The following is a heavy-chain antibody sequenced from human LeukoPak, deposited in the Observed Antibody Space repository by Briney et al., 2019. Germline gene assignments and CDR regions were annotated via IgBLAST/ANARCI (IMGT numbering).Heavy chain of an antibody. CDR3: ARVDYILDY. V-gene: IGHV4-38-2*01. J-gene: IGHJ4*02. Sequence: PSETLSLTCAVSRYSISSGYHWAWIRQPPGKGLEWIGSIYRSGSAYYNPSLKSRVTISVDTSKNQFSLRVTSVTAADTAVYYCARVDYILDYWGQGTRVTVSS. D-gene: IGHD4-11*01. CDR1: RYSISSGYH. CDR2: IYRSGSA.